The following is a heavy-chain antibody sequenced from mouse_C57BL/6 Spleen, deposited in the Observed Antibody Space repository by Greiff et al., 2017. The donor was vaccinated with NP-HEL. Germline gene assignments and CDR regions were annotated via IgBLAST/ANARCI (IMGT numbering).Heavy chain of an antibody. V-gene: IGHV1-9*01. CDR1: GYTFTGYW. CDR2: ILPGSGST. J-gene: IGHJ4*01. D-gene: IGHD1-1*01. CDR3: ARGCTTVVATRGAMDY. Sequence: QVQLQQSGAELMKPGASVKLSCKATGYTFTGYWIEWVKQRPGHGLEWIGEILPGSGSTNYNEKFKGKATFTADTSSNTAYMQLSSLTTEDSAIYYWARGCTTVVATRGAMDYWGQGTSVTVSS.